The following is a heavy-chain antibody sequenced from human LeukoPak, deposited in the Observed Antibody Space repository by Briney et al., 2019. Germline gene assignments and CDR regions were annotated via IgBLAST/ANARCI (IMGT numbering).Heavy chain of an antibody. J-gene: IGHJ5*02. Sequence: GGSLRLSCSASGFTFSSYAMHWVRQAPGKGLEYVSAISSNGGSTYYADSVKGRFTISRDNSKNTLYLQMSSLRAEDTAVYYCVRGSPLGATTNWLDPWGQGTLVTVSS. CDR3: VRGSPLGATTNWLDP. CDR2: ISSNGGST. D-gene: IGHD1-26*01. CDR1: GFTFSSYA. V-gene: IGHV3-64D*06.